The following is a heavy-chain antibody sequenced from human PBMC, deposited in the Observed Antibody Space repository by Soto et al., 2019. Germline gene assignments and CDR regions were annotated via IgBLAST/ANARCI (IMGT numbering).Heavy chain of an antibody. CDR2: IYYSGST. Sequence: QVQLQESGPGLVKPSETLSLTCTVSGGSVSSGSYYWSWIRQPPGKGLEWIGYIYYSGSTNYNPFLKSRVTISVDTSKNQFSLKLSSVTAADTAVYYCARVWRGTRMYSSSFDWFDPWGQGTLVTVSS. CDR3: ARVWRGTRMYSSSFDWFDP. CDR1: GGSVSSGSYY. J-gene: IGHJ5*02. D-gene: IGHD6-13*01. V-gene: IGHV4-61*01.